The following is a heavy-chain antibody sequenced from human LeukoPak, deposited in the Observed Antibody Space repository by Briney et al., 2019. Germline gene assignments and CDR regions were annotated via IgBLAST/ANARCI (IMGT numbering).Heavy chain of an antibody. J-gene: IGHJ4*02. Sequence: RVASVKVSCKPSGYTFTVNYLHWVRQAPGQGLECVRWMNLNSGVTVYARNFQRRVTMTRDTSISTAYMELSSVTSDETAGYYCTRGAVTSWFDYWGQGGLVTVSS. V-gene: IGHV1-2*02. D-gene: IGHD2-2*01. CDR2: MNLNSGVT. CDR3: TRGAVTSWFDY. CDR1: GYTFTVNY.